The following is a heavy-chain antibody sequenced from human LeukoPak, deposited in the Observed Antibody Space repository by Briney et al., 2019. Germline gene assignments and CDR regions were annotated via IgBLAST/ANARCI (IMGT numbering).Heavy chain of an antibody. Sequence: SETLSLTCAVYGGSISGYYWSWIRQPPGKGLEWIGEINHSGSTNYNPSLKSRVTISVDTSKNQFSLKLSSVTAADTAVYYCARLVVVAATMAFDIWGQGTMVTVSS. D-gene: IGHD2-15*01. CDR2: INHSGST. CDR1: GGSISGYY. V-gene: IGHV4-34*01. CDR3: ARLVVVAATMAFDI. J-gene: IGHJ3*02.